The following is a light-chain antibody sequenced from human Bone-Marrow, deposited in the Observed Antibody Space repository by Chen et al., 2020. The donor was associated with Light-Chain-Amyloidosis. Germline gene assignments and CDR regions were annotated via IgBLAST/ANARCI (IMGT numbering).Light chain of an antibody. V-gene: IGKV3-20*01. CDR1: QTIISNY. CDR2: GSS. Sequence: EIVLTQSPRTLSLSPGEGDKLSCRAIQTIISNYSTWYQQKIGQAPRLLIYGSSSRATGIPDRFTGSVSGTDFTLTINRLEPEDFAMYYCQQYGTSPLTFGGGTKVEIK. J-gene: IGKJ4*01. CDR3: QQYGTSPLT.